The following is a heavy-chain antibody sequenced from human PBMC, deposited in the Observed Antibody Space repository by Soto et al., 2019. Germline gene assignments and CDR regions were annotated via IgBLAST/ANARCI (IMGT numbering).Heavy chain of an antibody. CDR1: GYSFTTYG. CDR3: ARQGGPGNWFDP. CDR2: IDPSDSYT. D-gene: IGHD1-26*01. J-gene: IGHJ5*02. Sequence: EVQLVQSGAEVKKPGESLRISCRGSGYSFTTYGISWVRQMPGKGLEWMGRIDPSDSYTNNSPSFQGHVTISADKSISTTYLQWSSLKASDTAMYYCARQGGPGNWFDPWGQGTLVTVPS. V-gene: IGHV5-10-1*01.